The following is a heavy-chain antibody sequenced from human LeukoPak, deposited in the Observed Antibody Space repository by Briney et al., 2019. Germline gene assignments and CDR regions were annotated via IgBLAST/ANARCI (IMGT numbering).Heavy chain of an antibody. V-gene: IGHV3-53*01. J-gene: IGHJ3*02. CDR2: IYSPGGT. CDR3: ARATYSDGSSATPPAFDI. D-gene: IGHD3-22*01. Sequence: PGGSLRLSCAASGFTVSRHYMSWVRQTPGKWLEWVSIIYSPGGTYYADSVKGRFTISRDNSKNTVYLQMNSLRVEDTAVYYCARATYSDGSSATPPAFDIWGQGTMVTVSS. CDR1: GFTVSRHY.